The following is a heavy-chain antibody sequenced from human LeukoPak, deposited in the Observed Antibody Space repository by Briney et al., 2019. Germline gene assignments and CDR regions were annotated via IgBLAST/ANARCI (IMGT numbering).Heavy chain of an antibody. CDR1: GFTFSSYG. D-gene: IGHD3-10*01. Sequence: PGGSLRLSCAASGFTFSSYGMSWVRQAPGKGLEWVSAISGSGGSTYYADSVKGRFTISRDNSKNTLYLQMNSLRAEDTAVYYCADSYGSGSYRLVVTAESGDIWGQGTMVTVSS. J-gene: IGHJ3*02. CDR2: ISGSGGST. V-gene: IGHV3-23*01. CDR3: ADSYGSGSYRLVVTAESGDI.